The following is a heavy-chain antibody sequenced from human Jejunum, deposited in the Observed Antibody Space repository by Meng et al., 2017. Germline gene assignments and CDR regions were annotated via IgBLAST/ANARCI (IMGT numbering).Heavy chain of an antibody. Sequence: QVQPVQSGAEVKKPGASVKVSCKASGYTFTTYFIHWVRQAPGQRLEWMGWVNTDNGNTKYSQKFQDRVTITRDTSASTVYMDLRSLTSEDTAVYYCAVPPCSGGWCYFDYWGQGALVTVSS. V-gene: IGHV1-3*04. CDR2: VNTDNGNT. CDR1: GYTFTTYF. J-gene: IGHJ4*02. CDR3: AVPPCSGGWCYFDY. D-gene: IGHD6-19*01.